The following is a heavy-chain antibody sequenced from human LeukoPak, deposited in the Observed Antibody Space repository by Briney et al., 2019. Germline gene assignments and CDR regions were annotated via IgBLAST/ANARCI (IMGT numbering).Heavy chain of an antibody. CDR3: ARRRRFSGYYYYYMDV. J-gene: IGHJ6*03. V-gene: IGHV4-39*01. D-gene: IGHD3-10*01. Sequence: PSETLSLTCTVSGGSISSSSYYWGWIRQPPGKGLEWIGSIYYSGSTYYNPSLKSRVTISVDTSKNQFSLKLSSVTAADTAVYYCARRRRFSGYYYYYMDVWGKGTTVTVSS. CDR2: IYYSGST. CDR1: GGSISSSSYY.